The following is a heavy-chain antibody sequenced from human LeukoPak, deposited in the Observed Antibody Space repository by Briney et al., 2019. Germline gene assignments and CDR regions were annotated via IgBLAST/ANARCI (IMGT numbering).Heavy chain of an antibody. J-gene: IGHJ5*02. CDR2: INPNSGGT. CDR1: GYTFTGYY. D-gene: IGHD2-2*01. CDR3: ARGLPYCSSTSCYLPPGNNWFDP. Sequence: GASVKVSCKASGYTFTGYYMRWARQAPGQGLEWMGWINPNSGGTNYAQKFQGRVTMTRDTSISTAYMELSRLRSDDTAVYYCARGLPYCSSTSCYLPPGNNWFDPWGQGTLVTVSS. V-gene: IGHV1-2*02.